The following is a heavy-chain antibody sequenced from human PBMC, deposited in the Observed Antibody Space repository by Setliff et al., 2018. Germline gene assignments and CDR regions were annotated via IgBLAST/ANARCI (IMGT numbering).Heavy chain of an antibody. CDR1: GDSISSGNW. J-gene: IGHJ6*03. V-gene: IGHV4-4*02. CDR3: VRTDYSDGRYSMDV. Sequence: KSSDTLSLTCAVSGDSISSGNWWSWVRQPPEKGLEWIGEINHSGNTNYNPSLKSRVTISVDKSTNQFSLKLNSVTAADTAVYYCVRTDYSDGRYSMDVWGKGTTVTVSS. CDR2: INHSGNT. D-gene: IGHD6-19*01.